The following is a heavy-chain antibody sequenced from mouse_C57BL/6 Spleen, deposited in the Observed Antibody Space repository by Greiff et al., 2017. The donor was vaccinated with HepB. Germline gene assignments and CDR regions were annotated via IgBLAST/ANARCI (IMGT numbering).Heavy chain of an antibody. J-gene: IGHJ3*01. CDR3: ARHEGVGRAWFAY. D-gene: IGHD4-1*01. Sequence: QVQLQQSGPGLVAPSQSLSITCTVSGFSLTSYGVHWVRQPPGKGLEWLVVIWSDGSTTYNSALKSRLSISKDNSKSQVFLKMNSLQTDDTAMYYCARHEGVGRAWFAYWGQGTLVTVSA. CDR2: IWSDGST. V-gene: IGHV2-6-1*01. CDR1: GFSLTSYG.